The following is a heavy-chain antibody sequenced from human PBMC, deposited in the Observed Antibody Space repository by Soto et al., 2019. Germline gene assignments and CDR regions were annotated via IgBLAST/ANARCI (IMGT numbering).Heavy chain of an antibody. CDR3: AKEGSNYYYYYMDV. CDR2: ISYDGSNK. V-gene: IGHV3-30*18. J-gene: IGHJ6*03. D-gene: IGHD3-10*01. Sequence: GGSLRLSCAASGFTFSSYGMHWVRQAPGKGLERVAVISYDGSNKYYAESVKGRFTISRDNSKNTLYLQMNSLRAEDTAVYYCAKEGSNYYYYYMDVWGKGTTVTVSS. CDR1: GFTFSSYG.